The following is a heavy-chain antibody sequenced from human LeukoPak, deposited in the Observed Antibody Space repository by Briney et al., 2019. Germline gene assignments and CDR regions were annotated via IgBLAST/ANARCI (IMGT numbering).Heavy chain of an antibody. Sequence: GGSLRLSCAASGFTFSSYAMSWVRQAPGKGLEWVSTISGSGAYTYYADSVKGRFTISRDNSKNTLYLQMNSLRAEDTAVYYCGKYFASGSYYKVPHWGQGTLVTVSS. J-gene: IGHJ1*01. CDR1: GFTFSSYA. CDR3: GKYFASGSYYKVPH. D-gene: IGHD3-10*01. CDR2: ISGSGAYT. V-gene: IGHV3-23*01.